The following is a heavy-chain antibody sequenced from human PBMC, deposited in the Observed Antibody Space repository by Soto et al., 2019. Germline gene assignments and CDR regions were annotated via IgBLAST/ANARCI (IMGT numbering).Heavy chain of an antibody. CDR3: AKGHFRFDFWSYGMDV. J-gene: IGHJ6*02. CDR2: IVGSGGSS. D-gene: IGHD3-3*01. Sequence: PGGSLRLSCAASGFAFSSFAMTWVRQAPGKGLEWVSAIVGSGGSSYYADSVKGRVTISRDNSKNTLYLEMNNLRAEDTAVYYCAKGHFRFDFWSYGMDVWGRGTTVTVSS. CDR1: GFAFSSFA. V-gene: IGHV3-23*01.